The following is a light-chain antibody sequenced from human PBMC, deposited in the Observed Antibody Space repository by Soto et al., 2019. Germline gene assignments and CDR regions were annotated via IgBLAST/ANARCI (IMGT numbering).Light chain of an antibody. CDR1: HSISGW. Sequence: DIQMTQYPLTLSASVGDRVTINCRASHSISGWLAWYQQKAGKAPKLLIYDTSNLGSGVPPRFSGSGSGAEFALNINSRQPDDSATYYCQQSSPYPETFGQGTKVEI. CDR2: DTS. V-gene: IGKV1-5*01. CDR3: QQSSPYPET. J-gene: IGKJ1*01.